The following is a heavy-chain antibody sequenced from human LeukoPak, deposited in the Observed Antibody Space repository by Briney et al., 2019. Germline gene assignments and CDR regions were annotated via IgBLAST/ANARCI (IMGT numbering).Heavy chain of an antibody. Sequence: GASVKVSCKASGYTFTGYYMHWVRQAPGQGLECMGWINPNSGGTNYAQRFQGRVTMTRDTSISTAYMELSRLRSDDTAVYYCARDDLLHRNWFDPWGQGTLVTVSS. CDR2: INPNSGGT. V-gene: IGHV1-2*02. J-gene: IGHJ5*02. CDR1: GYTFTGYY. D-gene: IGHD3-22*01. CDR3: ARDDLLHRNWFDP.